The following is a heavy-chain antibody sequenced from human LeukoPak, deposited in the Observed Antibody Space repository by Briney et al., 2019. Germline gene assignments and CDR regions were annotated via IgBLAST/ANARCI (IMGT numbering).Heavy chain of an antibody. V-gene: IGHV1-2*02. CDR3: ARAPNDYSNYWFDP. Sequence: ASVTVSCKASGYTFTGYYMHWVRQAPGQGLEWMGWINPNSGGTNYAQKFQGRVTMTRDTSISTAYMELSRLRSDDTAVYYCARAPNDYSNYWFDPWGQGTLVTVSS. D-gene: IGHD4-11*01. CDR2: INPNSGGT. CDR1: GYTFTGYY. J-gene: IGHJ5*02.